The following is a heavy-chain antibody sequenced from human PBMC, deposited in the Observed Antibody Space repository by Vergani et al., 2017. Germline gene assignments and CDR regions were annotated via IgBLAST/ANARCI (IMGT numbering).Heavy chain of an antibody. J-gene: IGHJ4*02. V-gene: IGHV3-23*01. CDR1: GFTFSSHV. CDR3: GRGSDNYN. Sequence: EVQLLQSEGAVVQPGGSLRLSCVASGFTFSSHVMSWVRQGHVQGLEWVSSSKNTGDSPHYADSVKGRFTISRDNSKNTLYLQMNSLRVEDTAVYYCGRGSDNYNWGQGTLVTVSS. CDR2: SKNTGDSP. D-gene: IGHD5-24*01.